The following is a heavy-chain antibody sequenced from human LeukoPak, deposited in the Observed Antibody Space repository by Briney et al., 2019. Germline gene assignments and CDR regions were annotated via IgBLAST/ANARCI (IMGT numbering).Heavy chain of an antibody. J-gene: IGHJ6*03. CDR2: ISAYNGNT. D-gene: IGHD4-23*01. CDR3: ARVGVTGWTYYYYYYMDV. V-gene: IGHV1-18*01. Sequence: GASVKVSCKASGYTFTSYGISWVRQAPGQGLEWMGWISAYNGNTNYAQKLQGRVTMTTDTSTSTAYMELRSLRSDDTAVYYCARVGVTGWTYYYYYYMDVWGKGTTVTISS. CDR1: GYTFTSYG.